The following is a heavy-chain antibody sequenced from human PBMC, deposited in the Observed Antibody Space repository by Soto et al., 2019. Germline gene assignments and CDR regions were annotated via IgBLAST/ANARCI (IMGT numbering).Heavy chain of an antibody. CDR2: ISGSGGST. D-gene: IGHD6-13*01. CDR3: AKDRGYSSSWVYYYGMDV. J-gene: IGHJ6*02. Sequence: LRLSCAASGCTFSSYAMSWVRQAPGKGLEWVSAISGSGGSTYYADSVKGRFTISRDNSKNTLYLQMNSLRAEDTAVYYCAKDRGYSSSWVYYYGMDVWGQGTTVTVSS. V-gene: IGHV3-23*01. CDR1: GCTFSSYA.